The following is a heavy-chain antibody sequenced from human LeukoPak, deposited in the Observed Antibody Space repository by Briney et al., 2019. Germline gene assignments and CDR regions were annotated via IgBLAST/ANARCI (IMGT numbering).Heavy chain of an antibody. CDR3: ARGADRSGPNNYYFDY. Sequence: GGSRRLSCAAAGFTFSSYVMHWVRQAPGKGLEWVAVISYDESKKYYADSVKGRFTISRDNPKSTLYVQMNSLRAEDTAVYYCARGADRSGPNNYYFDYWGQGTLVTVSS. J-gene: IGHJ4*02. CDR1: GFTFSSYV. D-gene: IGHD3-22*01. V-gene: IGHV3-30-3*01. CDR2: ISYDESKK.